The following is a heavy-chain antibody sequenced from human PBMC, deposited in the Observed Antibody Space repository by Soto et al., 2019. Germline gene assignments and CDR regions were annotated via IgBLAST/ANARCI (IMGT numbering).Heavy chain of an antibody. CDR2: IYHSGST. CDR3: ARHGMDYYDSSGYYYSPYYFDY. J-gene: IGHJ4*02. CDR1: GGSISSSNW. V-gene: IGHV4-4*02. Sequence: PSETLSLTCAVSGGSISSSNWWRWVRQPPGKGLEWIGEIYHSGSTNYNPSLKSRVTISVDTSKNQFSLKLSSVTAADTAVYYCARHGMDYYDSSGYYYSPYYFDYWCQGNLVTISS. D-gene: IGHD3-22*01.